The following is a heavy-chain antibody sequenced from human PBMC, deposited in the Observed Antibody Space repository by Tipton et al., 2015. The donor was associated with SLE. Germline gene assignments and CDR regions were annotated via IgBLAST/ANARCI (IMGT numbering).Heavy chain of an antibody. CDR3: ARGLYGDEPGY. CDR2: INHSGST. V-gene: IGHV4-34*01. J-gene: IGHJ4*02. Sequence: TLSLTCAVYGGSFSGYYFSWIRQPPGKGPEGVWEINHSGSTNYNPSLKSRVTISVDTSKNQFSLKLTSLTAADTAVYYCARGLYGDEPGYWGQGTLVTVSS. D-gene: IGHD4-17*01. CDR1: GGSFSGYY.